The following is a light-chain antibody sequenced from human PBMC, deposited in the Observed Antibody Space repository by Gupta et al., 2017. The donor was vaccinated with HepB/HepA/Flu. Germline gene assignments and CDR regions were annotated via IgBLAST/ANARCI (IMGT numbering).Light chain of an antibody. V-gene: IGKV3-20*01. Sequence: ELVLTQSPGTLSLSPGQRATLSCRASQSISSTYLAWYQQKPGQAPRRLIYGASSRATGIPDRFSGSGSGTDFTLTISRLEPADFAVYYCQHYGNSRFTFGHGTKVDIK. CDR1: QSISSTY. CDR3: QHYGNSRFT. J-gene: IGKJ3*01. CDR2: GAS.